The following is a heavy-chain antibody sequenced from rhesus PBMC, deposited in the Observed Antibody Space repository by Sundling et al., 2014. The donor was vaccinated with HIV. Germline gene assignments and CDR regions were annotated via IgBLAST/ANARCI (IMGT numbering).Heavy chain of an antibody. CDR1: GVSISSNY. V-gene: IGHV4S2*01. CDR2: IYGGDGSP. D-gene: IGHD2-27*01. CDR3: ARVIFTSSGNY. J-gene: IGHJ4*01. Sequence: QVQLQGSGPGLVKPSETLPLTCAVSGVSISSNYWRWIRQAPGKGLEWIGRIYGGDGSPEYNPSLKSRVTISKDTSKNQFSLNLTSVTAADTAVYYCARVIFTSSGNYWGQGVLVTVSS.